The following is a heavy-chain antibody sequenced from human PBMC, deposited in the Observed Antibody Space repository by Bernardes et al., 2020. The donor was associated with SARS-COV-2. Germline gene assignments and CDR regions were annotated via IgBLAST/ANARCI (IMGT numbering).Heavy chain of an antibody. CDR3: ARSPWYSSGYDS. CDR1: GGSISSYY. D-gene: IGHD6-19*01. J-gene: IGHJ5*01. Sequence: SETLSLTCTVSGGSISSYYWSWIRQPPGKGLEWIGSIDDSGSTNYNPSLKSRVTISVDTSKNQFSLKLTSVIAADTAVYYCARSPWYSSGYDSWGQGTLVTVSS. CDR2: IDDSGST. V-gene: IGHV4-59*01.